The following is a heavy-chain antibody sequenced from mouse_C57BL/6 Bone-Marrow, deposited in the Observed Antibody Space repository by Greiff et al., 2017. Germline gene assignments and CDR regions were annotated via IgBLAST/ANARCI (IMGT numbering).Heavy chain of an antibody. V-gene: IGHV1-52*01. J-gene: IGHJ2*01. CDR2: IDPSDSET. D-gene: IGHD1-1*01. Sequence: VQLQQPGAELVRPGSSVKLSCKASGYTFTSYWMHWVKQRPIQGLEWIGNIDPSDSETHYNQKFKDKATLTVDKSSSTAYMQLSSLTSEDSAVYYCASITTVVDPYYFDYWGQGTTLTVSS. CDR1: GYTFTSYW. CDR3: ASITTVVDPYYFDY.